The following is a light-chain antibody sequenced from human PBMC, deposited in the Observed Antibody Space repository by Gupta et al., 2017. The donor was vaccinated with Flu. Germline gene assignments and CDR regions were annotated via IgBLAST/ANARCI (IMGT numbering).Light chain of an antibody. V-gene: IGLV1-40*01. J-gene: IGLJ2*01. CDR2: GNS. CDR3: QSYDSSLSGPVV. Sequence: SVTISCTGSSSNIGAGYDVHWYQQLPGTAPKLLIYGNSNRPSGVPDRFSGSKSGTSTSLAITGLQAEDEADYYCQSYDSSLSGPVVFGGGTKLT. CDR1: SSNIGAGYD.